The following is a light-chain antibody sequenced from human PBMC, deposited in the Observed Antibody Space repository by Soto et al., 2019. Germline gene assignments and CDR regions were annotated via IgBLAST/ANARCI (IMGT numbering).Light chain of an antibody. CDR2: KVS. J-gene: IGKJ1*01. CDR3: MQHTHSPWT. Sequence: DVVMTQSPLSLPVTLGQPASISCRSSQSLVYSDGNTYLHWFQQRPGQSPRRLIHKVSIRDSGVPDRSSGSGSGTDFTMKISRVEPEDFGVYYCMQHTHSPWTFGQGTKV. V-gene: IGKV2-30*01. CDR1: QSLVYSDGNTY.